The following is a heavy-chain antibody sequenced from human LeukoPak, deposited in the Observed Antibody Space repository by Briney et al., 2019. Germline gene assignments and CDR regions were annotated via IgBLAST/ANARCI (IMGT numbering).Heavy chain of an antibody. CDR1: GFIFSDHY. Sequence: GGSLRLSCAASGFIFSDHYMDWVRQAPGKGLEWVARSRNKANSYSTVYAASVQGRFTISRDESKNSLYLQMNSLITEDTAVYFCARGFHSFDIWGQGTMVTVSS. J-gene: IGHJ3*02. CDR3: ARGFHSFDI. V-gene: IGHV3-72*01. CDR2: SRNKANSYST.